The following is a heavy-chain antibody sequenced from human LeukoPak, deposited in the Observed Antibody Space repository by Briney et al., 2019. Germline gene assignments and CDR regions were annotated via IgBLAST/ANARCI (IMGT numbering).Heavy chain of an antibody. J-gene: IGHJ3*02. CDR3: AQASSRRRWRDAFDI. Sequence: KCGESLKISCKGSGYSFTSYWIGWVRQMPGKGLEWMGIIYPGDSDTRYSPSFQGQVTISADKSISTAYLQWSSLKASDTAMYYCAQASSRRRWRDAFDIWGQGTMVTVSS. D-gene: IGHD5-24*01. CDR2: IYPGDSDT. CDR1: GYSFTSYW. V-gene: IGHV5-51*01.